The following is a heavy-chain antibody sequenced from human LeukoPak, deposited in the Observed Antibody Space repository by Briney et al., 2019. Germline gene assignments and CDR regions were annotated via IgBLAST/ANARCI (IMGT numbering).Heavy chain of an antibody. CDR2: IWYDGSNK. CDR3: AKAVADAFDI. CDR1: GFTFSSYG. V-gene: IGHV3-33*06. J-gene: IGHJ3*02. D-gene: IGHD6-19*01. Sequence: PGRSLRLSCAASGFTFSSYGMHWVRQAPGKGLEWAAVIWYDGSNKYYADSVKGRFTISRDNSKNTLYLQMNSLRAEDTAVYYCAKAVADAFDIWGQGTVVTVSS.